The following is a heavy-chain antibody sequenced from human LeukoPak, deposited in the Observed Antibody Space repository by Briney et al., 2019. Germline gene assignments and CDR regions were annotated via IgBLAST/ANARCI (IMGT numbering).Heavy chain of an antibody. CDR1: GYTFTDYY. V-gene: IGHV1-18*04. D-gene: IGHD3-3*01. CDR3: ARAWSRRDYYYYMDV. J-gene: IGHJ6*03. CDR2: ISAYNGNT. Sequence: ASVKVSCKASGYTFTDYYIHWVRQAPGQGLEWMGWISAYNGNTHYAQKLQGRVTMTTDTSTSTAYMELRSLRSGDTAVYYCARAWSRRDYYYYMDVWGKGTTVTVSS.